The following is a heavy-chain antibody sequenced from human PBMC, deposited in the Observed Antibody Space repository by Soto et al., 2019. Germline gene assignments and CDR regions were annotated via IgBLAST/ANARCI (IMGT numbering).Heavy chain of an antibody. J-gene: IGHJ6*02. CDR1: GFTFSSYS. D-gene: IGHD5-18*01. V-gene: IGHV3-21*01. CDR3: ARDIQLWLSDYYYGMDV. Sequence: GGSLRLSCAASGFTFSSYSMNWVRQAPGKGLEWVSSISSSSSYIYYADSVKGRFTISRDNAKNSLYLQMNSLRAEDTAVYYCARDIQLWLSDYYYGMDVWGQGTTVTV. CDR2: ISSSSSYI.